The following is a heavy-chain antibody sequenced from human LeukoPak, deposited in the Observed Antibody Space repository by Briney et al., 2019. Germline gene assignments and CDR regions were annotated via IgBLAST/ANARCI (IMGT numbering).Heavy chain of an antibody. D-gene: IGHD2-2*02. J-gene: IGHJ5*02. Sequence: ASVKVSCKASGYTFTSCDINCVRQAPGQGLEWMGWMNPNSGNTGYAQKFQGRVTMTRDTSINTAYMELNTLISEDTAVYYCTRESLYVPRWFDPWGQGTLVTVSS. CDR2: MNPNSGNT. CDR3: TRESLYVPRWFDP. CDR1: GYTFTSCD. V-gene: IGHV1-8*01.